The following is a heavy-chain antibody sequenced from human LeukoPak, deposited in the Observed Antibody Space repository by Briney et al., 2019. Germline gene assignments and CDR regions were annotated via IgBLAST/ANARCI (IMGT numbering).Heavy chain of an antibody. CDR3: ARADCSSSTCYLRRSWFDP. CDR1: GFTLSYFD. Sequence: TPGGSLRLSCAASGFTLSYFDMNWVRQAPGKGLEWVSSISTSSRYIYYKDSVRGRFTISRDDAKNSLHLEMNSLRAEHTAVYSSARADCSSSTCYLRRSWFDPWGQGTLVTVSS. J-gene: IGHJ5*02. V-gene: IGHV3-21*01. CDR2: ISTSSRYI. D-gene: IGHD2-2*01.